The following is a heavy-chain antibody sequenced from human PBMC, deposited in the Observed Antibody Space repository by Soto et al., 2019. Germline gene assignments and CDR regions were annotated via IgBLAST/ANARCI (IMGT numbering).Heavy chain of an antibody. J-gene: IGHJ4*02. Sequence: QVQLVESGGGVVQPGRSLRLSCAASGFTFSSYGMHWVRQAPGKGLEWVAVIWYEGSNKYYADSVTGRFTISRANSETTLYLQMNSLGSEDTAVDYCASDGYCSGGSCYSVPVFDYWGKGTLVTVSS. CDR3: ASDGYCSGGSCYSVPVFDY. V-gene: IGHV3-33*01. CDR2: IWYEGSNK. D-gene: IGHD2-15*01. CDR1: GFTFSSYG.